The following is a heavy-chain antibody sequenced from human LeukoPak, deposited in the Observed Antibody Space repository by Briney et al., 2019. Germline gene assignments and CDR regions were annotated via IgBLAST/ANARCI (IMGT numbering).Heavy chain of an antibody. CDR2: ITGSGDTT. CDR1: GFIFRNYA. J-gene: IGHJ4*02. Sequence: GASLRLSCAASGFIFRNYAMSWVRQAPGKGMEWVSAITGSGDTTYYADSVKGRLTISTDNSKNTLYVEMNTLRAEDTAVYYCAKWGDYDILTGYYVSDFWGQGTLVTVSS. V-gene: IGHV3-23*01. D-gene: IGHD3-9*01. CDR3: AKWGDYDILTGYYVSDF.